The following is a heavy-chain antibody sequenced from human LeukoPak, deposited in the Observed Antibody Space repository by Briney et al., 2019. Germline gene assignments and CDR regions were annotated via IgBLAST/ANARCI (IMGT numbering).Heavy chain of an antibody. CDR2: ISSSGRNI. V-gene: IGHV3-48*03. CDR1: GFTFSNYE. Sequence: QPGGSLRLSCAASGFTFSNYEFNWVRQAPGKGLEWVSYISSSGRNIYYADSVKGRFTISRDNAKNSLYLQMNSLRAEDTAVYYCAKDQYGGNPQYYFDYWGQGTLVTVSS. J-gene: IGHJ4*02. CDR3: AKDQYGGNPQYYFDY. D-gene: IGHD4-23*01.